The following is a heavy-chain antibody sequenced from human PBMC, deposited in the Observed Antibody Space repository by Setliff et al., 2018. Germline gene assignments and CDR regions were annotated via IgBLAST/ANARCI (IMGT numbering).Heavy chain of an antibody. D-gene: IGHD3-10*01. V-gene: IGHV3-74*01. Sequence: GGSLRLSCAASGFTFVNYWMHWVRQAPGKGLVWVSRVNSDGSSTIYADSVKGRFTISRDNAENTLYLQMNSLRAEDTAVYYCAKELLWFGELFPTFDYWGQGTLVTVSS. J-gene: IGHJ4*02. CDR1: GFTFVNYW. CDR3: AKELLWFGELFPTFDY. CDR2: VNSDGSST.